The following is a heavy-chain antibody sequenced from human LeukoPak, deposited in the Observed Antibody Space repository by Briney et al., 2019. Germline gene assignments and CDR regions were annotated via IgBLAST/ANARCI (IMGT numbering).Heavy chain of an antibody. CDR3: ARDSRGYSGYDPPDY. CDR2: IYSGGST. J-gene: IGHJ4*02. V-gene: IGHV3-53*01. D-gene: IGHD5-12*01. CDR1: GFTVSSNY. Sequence: GGSLRLSCAASGFTVSSNYMSWVRQAPGKGLEWVSVIYSGGSTYYADSVKGRFTISRDNSKNTLYLQTNSLRAEDTAVYYCARDSRGYSGYDPPDYWGQGTLVTVSS.